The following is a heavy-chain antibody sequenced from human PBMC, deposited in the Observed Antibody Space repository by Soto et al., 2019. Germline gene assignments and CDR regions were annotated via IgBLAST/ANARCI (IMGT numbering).Heavy chain of an antibody. CDR3: AKXNLAAVTXXIGNGMGV. CDR2: ISYDGQNR. CDR1: GFAFNGYG. D-gene: IGHD6-19*01. Sequence: QGQLVESGGGVVQPGTSLRLSCGASGFAFNGYGMHWVRQAPGKGLEWVAAISYDGQNRYYADSMRGRITISRDTSNNTLVLEMNGLRAEDTGVYYCAKXNLAAVTXXIGNGMGVWGRGTPVTVSS. J-gene: IGHJ6*02. V-gene: IGHV3-30*18.